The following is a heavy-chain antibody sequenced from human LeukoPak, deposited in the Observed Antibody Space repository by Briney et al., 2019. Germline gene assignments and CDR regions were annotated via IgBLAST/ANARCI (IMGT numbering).Heavy chain of an antibody. CDR2: MNPNSGST. J-gene: IGHJ4*02. D-gene: IGHD6-6*01. CDR1: GYTFTSYD. V-gene: IGHV1-8*01. CDR3: ARVVRIAARPLDY. Sequence: ASVKVSCKASGYTFTSYDINWVRQATGQGLEWMGWMNPNSGSTGYAQKFQGRVTMTRNTSISTAYMELSSLRSEDTAVYYCARVVRIAARPLDYWGQGTLVTVSS.